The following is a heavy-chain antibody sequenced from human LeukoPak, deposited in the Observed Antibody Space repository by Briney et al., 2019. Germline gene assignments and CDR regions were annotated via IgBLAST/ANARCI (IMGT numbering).Heavy chain of an antibody. Sequence: SVTVSFKASAGTFSSYAISWVRQAPGQGLEWMGRIIPILGIANYAQTFQGRVTITADKYTSTAYMELSSLGSEDSAVYYCASEIPAAGITYWGQGTLVTVSS. D-gene: IGHD6-13*01. CDR3: ASEIPAAGITY. J-gene: IGHJ4*02. CDR2: IIPILGIA. CDR1: AGTFSSYA. V-gene: IGHV1-69*04.